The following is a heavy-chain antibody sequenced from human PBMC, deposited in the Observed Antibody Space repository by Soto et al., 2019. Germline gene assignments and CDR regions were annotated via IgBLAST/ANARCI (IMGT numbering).Heavy chain of an antibody. V-gene: IGHV1-8*01. CDR1: GYTFTSYD. J-gene: IGHJ6*02. Sequence: GASVKVSCKASGYTFTSYDINWVRQATGQGLEWMGWMNPNSGNTGYAQKFQGRVTMTRNTSISTAYMELSSLRSEDTAVYYCARVKGIAVAGGIYYYYGMDVWGQGTTVTVSS. CDR2: MNPNSGNT. D-gene: IGHD6-19*01. CDR3: ARVKGIAVAGGIYYYYGMDV.